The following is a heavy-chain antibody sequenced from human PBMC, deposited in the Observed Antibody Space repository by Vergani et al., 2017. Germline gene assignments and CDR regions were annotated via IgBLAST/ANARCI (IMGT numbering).Heavy chain of an antibody. D-gene: IGHD5-12*01. CDR2: ISGSGGST. CDR1: GFTFNHYA. CDR3: AKTNPRNSGYDYLYYDHAMDV. V-gene: IGHV3-23*01. J-gene: IGHJ6*04. Sequence: EVHLLESGGDLVQPGGSLRLSCAASGFTFNHYAMNWVRQAPGKGLEWVSCISGSGGSTYYAGSVKGRFTISRASSKNTLYLQMNSLSAGAAAVYYCAKTNPRNSGYDYLYYDHAMDVWGKGTTVTVSS.